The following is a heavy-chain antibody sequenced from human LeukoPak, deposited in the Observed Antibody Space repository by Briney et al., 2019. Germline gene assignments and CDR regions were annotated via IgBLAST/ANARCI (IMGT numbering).Heavy chain of an antibody. D-gene: IGHD3-22*01. J-gene: IGHJ3*01. CDR3: ARDQNFDSRPWVGAFDL. CDR2: ISSSSTYI. CDR1: GFKFKVFS. V-gene: IGHV3-21*01. Sequence: GGSLRLSCTASGFKFKVFSMNWVRQAPGKGLEWVSFISSSSTYINYTDTVKGRFTVSRDNANNTLYLQMNDLRAEDTAVYCARDQNFDSRPWVGAFDLWGQGARVTVSS.